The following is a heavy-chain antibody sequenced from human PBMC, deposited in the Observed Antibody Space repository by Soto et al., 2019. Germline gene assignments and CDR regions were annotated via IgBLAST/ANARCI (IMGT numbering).Heavy chain of an antibody. Sequence: QLQLQESGSGLVKPSQTLSLTCAVSGGSISSGGYSWSWIRQPPGKGLEWIGYMCHSGSTYYHPALKRRVTIPIDRAKPQFSLQLSSVTAADAAVYYCARVPDYGGQGMLVTVSS. CDR2: MCHSGST. D-gene: IGHD2-2*01. CDR3: ARVPDY. V-gene: IGHV4-30-2*01. CDR1: GGSISSGGYS. J-gene: IGHJ4*02.